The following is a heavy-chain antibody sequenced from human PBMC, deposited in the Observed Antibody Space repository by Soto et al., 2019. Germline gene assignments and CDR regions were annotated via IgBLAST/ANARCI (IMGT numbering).Heavy chain of an antibody. CDR2: ISGSGGST. J-gene: IGHJ6*03. CDR1: GFTFSSYA. CDR3: ATYGPTSGATVTTSFYMDV. D-gene: IGHD4-17*01. V-gene: IGHV3-23*01. Sequence: PGGSLRLSCAASGFTFSSYAMSWVRQAPGKGLEWVSAISGSGGSTYYADSVKGRFTISRDNSKNTLYLQMNSLRAEDTAVYYCATYGPTSGATVTTSFYMDVWGKGTTVTVSS.